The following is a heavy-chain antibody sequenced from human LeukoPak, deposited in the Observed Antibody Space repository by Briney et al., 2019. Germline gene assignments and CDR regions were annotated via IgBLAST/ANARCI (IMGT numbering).Heavy chain of an antibody. CDR2: INHSGST. Sequence: SETLSLTCAVYGGSFSGYYWSWIRQPPGKGLEWIGEINHSGSTNYNPSLKSRVTISVDTSKNQFSLKLSSVAAADTAVYYCARGTAFGDYYDSSGYFIRWGQGTLVTVSS. CDR3: ARGTAFGDYYDSSGYFIR. J-gene: IGHJ4*02. CDR1: GGSFSGYY. D-gene: IGHD3-22*01. V-gene: IGHV4-34*01.